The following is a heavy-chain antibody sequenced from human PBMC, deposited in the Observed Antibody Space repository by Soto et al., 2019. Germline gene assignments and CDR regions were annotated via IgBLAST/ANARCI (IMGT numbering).Heavy chain of an antibody. V-gene: IGHV3-21*01. Sequence: EVHLVESGGGLVKPGGSLRLSCAASGFTFSSYSMNWVRQAPGKGLEWVSSISSSSSYIYYADSVKGRFTISRDNAKNTLYLQMNSLRAEDTAVYYCARDLYHDSSGFYDYWGQGTLVTVSS. J-gene: IGHJ4*02. CDR1: GFTFSSYS. D-gene: IGHD3-22*01. CDR2: ISSSSSYI. CDR3: ARDLYHDSSGFYDY.